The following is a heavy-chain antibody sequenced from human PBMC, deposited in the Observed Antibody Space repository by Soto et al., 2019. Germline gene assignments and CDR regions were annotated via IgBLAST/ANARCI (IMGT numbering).Heavy chain of an antibody. Sequence: GASVKVSCKASGYTFNSYYMHWVRQDPGQGLEWMRRMNPSSGNTGYAQKFQGRVTMTRNTSISTAYMELSSLRSEDTAVYYCARGRRSGKQQQRGRKFWYYFDYWGQGTLVTVSS. V-gene: IGHV1-8*02. CDR3: ARGRRSGKQQQRGRKFWYYFDY. CDR1: GYTFNSYY. J-gene: IGHJ4*02. CDR2: MNPSSGNT. D-gene: IGHD6-13*01.